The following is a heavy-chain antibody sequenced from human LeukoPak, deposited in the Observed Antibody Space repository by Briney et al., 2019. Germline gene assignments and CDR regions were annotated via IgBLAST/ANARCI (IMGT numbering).Heavy chain of an antibody. CDR1: GFTFSSYA. CDR2: IYSDNT. D-gene: IGHD3-10*01. V-gene: IGHV3-53*01. Sequence: GGSLRLSCAASGFTFSSYAMSWVRQAPGKGLEWVSFIYSDNTHYSDSVKGRFTISRDNSKNTLYLQMNSLRAEDTAVYYCARGPALGWRVRGVIGYYFDYWGQGTLVTVSS. CDR3: ARGPALGWRVRGVIGYYFDY. J-gene: IGHJ4*02.